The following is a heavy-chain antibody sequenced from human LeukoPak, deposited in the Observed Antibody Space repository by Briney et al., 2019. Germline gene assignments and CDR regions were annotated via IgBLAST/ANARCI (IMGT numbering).Heavy chain of an antibody. V-gene: IGHV3-48*03. CDR2: ISSSGSTI. J-gene: IGHJ4*02. CDR3: ARDRRAPVGSYHDY. CDR1: GFTFSSYE. D-gene: IGHD1-26*01. Sequence: GGSLRLSCAASGFTFSSYEMNWVRQAPGKGLEWVSYISSSGSTIYYADSVKGRFTISRGNAKNSLYLQMNSLRAEDTAVYYCARDRRAPVGSYHDYWGQGTLVTVSS.